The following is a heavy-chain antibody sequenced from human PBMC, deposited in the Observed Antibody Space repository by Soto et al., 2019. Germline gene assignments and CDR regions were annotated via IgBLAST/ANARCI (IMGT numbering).Heavy chain of an antibody. D-gene: IGHD2-15*01. CDR3: ARGLLRVGNWFDS. V-gene: IGHV4-30-2*01. CDR1: GGSLSSGGYS. J-gene: IGHJ5*01. CDR2: IYHSGST. Sequence: PSEKLSLTFAVSGGSLSSGGYSWSCIRQPPGKGLEWIGYIYHSGSTYYNPSLKSRVSISVDRSKNQFSLKLSSVTAADTAVDYCARGLLRVGNWFDSWRKGTLVAASS.